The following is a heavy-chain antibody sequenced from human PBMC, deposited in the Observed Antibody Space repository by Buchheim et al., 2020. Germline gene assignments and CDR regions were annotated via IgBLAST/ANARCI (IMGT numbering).Heavy chain of an antibody. CDR1: GFTFSSYW. J-gene: IGHJ6*02. Sequence: EVQLVESGGGLVQPGGSLRLSCAASGFTFSSYWMSWVRQAPGKGLEWVANIKQDGSEKYYADSVKGRFTISRDNAKNSLYLQMNSLRAEDTAVYYCARYEDIVVVPAAMSYYYYGMDVWGQGTT. D-gene: IGHD2-2*01. CDR3: ARYEDIVVVPAAMSYYYYGMDV. CDR2: IKQDGSEK. V-gene: IGHV3-7*01.